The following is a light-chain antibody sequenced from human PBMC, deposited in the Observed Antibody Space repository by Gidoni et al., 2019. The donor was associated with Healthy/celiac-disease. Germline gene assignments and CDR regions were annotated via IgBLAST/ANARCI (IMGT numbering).Light chain of an antibody. Sequence: IQLTQSPSSLSASVGDRVTITCRASQGISSYLAWYQQKPGKAPKLLIYAASTLQSGVPSRFSGSGSGTDFTLTISSRQPEDFATYYCQQGNTFGQGTRLEIK. CDR3: QQGNT. V-gene: IGKV1-9*01. CDR2: AAS. CDR1: QGISSY. J-gene: IGKJ5*01.